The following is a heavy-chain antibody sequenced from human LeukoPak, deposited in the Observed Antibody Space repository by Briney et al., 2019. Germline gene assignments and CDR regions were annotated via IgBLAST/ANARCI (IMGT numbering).Heavy chain of an antibody. D-gene: IGHD3-10*01. CDR2: IIPIFGTA. CDR3: ARGPVEGWSYSTEAPVDY. Sequence: SVKVSCKASGGTFSSYAISWVRQAPGQGLEWMGGIIPIFGTANYAQKFQGRVTITADESTSTAYMELSSLRSGDTAVYYCARGPVEGWSYSTEAPVDYWGQGTLVTVSS. J-gene: IGHJ4*02. CDR1: GGTFSSYA. V-gene: IGHV1-69*13.